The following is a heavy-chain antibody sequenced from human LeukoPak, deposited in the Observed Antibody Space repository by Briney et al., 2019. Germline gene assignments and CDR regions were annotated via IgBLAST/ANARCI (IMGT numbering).Heavy chain of an antibody. J-gene: IGHJ4*02. D-gene: IGHD3-22*01. CDR1: GYSFTGYF. CDR2: IDPNSGET. V-gene: IGHV1-2*02. CDR3: ARSGSTGYSLDY. Sequence: ASVKVSCKASGYSFTGYFIHWVRQAPGQGLEWMGCIDPNSGETKYAQKFQGRVSMPRDTSTRTAYMELSRLRSDDTAVCFCARSGSTGYSLDYWGQGALVTVSS.